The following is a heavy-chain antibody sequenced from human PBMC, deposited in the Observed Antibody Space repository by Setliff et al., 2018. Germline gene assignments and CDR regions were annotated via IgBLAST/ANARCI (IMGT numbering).Heavy chain of an antibody. CDR2: INPTGGST. CDR3: XXXXXXNYXXSGYYYAGGXXDV. Sequence: ASVKVSCKASGYTFTSYYMHWVRQAPGQGLEWMGLINPTGGSTSYAQKFQGRVTMTRXXXTSTXXXXXXXXXXXXXXXXXXXXXXXXNYXXSGYYYAGGXXDVWGKGTTVTVSS. D-gene: IGHD3-22*01. CDR1: GYTFTSYY. J-gene: IGHJ6*04. V-gene: IGHV1-46*01.